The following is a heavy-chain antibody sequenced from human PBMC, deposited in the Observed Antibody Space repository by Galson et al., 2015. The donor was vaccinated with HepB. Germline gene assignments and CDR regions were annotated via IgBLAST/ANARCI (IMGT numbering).Heavy chain of an antibody. J-gene: IGHJ6*02. D-gene: IGHD1-14*01. CDR2: INHSGST. Sequence: SETLSLTCAVYGGSFSGYYWSWIRQPPGKGLEWIGEINHSGSTNYNPSLKRRVTISVDTSKDQFSLKLSSVTAAGTAVYYCARGRRATLIYYYYYYGMDVWGQGTTVTVSS. CDR3: ARGRRATLIYYYYYYGMDV. V-gene: IGHV4-34*01. CDR1: GGSFSGYY.